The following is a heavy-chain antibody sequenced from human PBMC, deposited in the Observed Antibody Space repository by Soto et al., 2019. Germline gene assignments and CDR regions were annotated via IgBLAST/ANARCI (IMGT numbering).Heavy chain of an antibody. CDR3: AADRYCSSNTCPGAFDI. J-gene: IGHJ3*02. CDR2: IKRKIDGETT. V-gene: IGHV3-15*01. D-gene: IGHD2-2*01. CDR1: GFAFTHVW. Sequence: VQLLESGGDLAEPGGSLRLSCAASGFAFTHVWMTWVRQAPGRGLEWVGRIKRKIDGETTNYAAPVKGRVTISRDDSKNTLYLQMNSLKTDDSAVYYCAADRYCSSNTCPGAFDIWGQGTTV.